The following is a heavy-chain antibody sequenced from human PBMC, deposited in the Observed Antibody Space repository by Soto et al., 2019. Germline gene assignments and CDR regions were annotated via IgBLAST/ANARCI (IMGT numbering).Heavy chain of an antibody. V-gene: IGHV3-13*01. D-gene: IGHD2-21*01. J-gene: IGHJ6*02. CDR3: ARPPESPYPYYYSVMAV. CDR2: IGTAGDT. CDR1: GSTFSSYD. Sequence: GGSLRLSCAASGSTFSSYDMHWVRQAAGKGLEWVSAIGTAGDTYYPGSVKGRFTISRENAKNSLYLQMNSLRAGDTAVYYCARPPESPYPYYYSVMAVWGHGTTDTVS.